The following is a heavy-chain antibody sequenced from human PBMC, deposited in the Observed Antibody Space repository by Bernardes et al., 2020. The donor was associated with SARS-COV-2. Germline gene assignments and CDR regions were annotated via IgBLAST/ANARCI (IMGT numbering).Heavy chain of an antibody. V-gene: IGHV1-46*01. D-gene: IGHD3-3*01. CDR3: ARDAGIFGVSFDH. J-gene: IGHJ4*02. CDR2: MNPGPGGT. CDR1: GYTFTSHY. Sequence: ASVKVSCKASGYTFTSHYLHWVRQAPGQGLEWMGIMNPGPGGTTYAQEFQGRLTLTRDTTTGTVYMELSSLRVEDTAVYYCARDAGIFGVSFDHWGQGTLVTVSS.